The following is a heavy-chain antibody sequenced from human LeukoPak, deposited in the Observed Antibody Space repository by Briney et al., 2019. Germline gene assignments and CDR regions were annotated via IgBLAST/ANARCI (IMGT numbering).Heavy chain of an antibody. CDR1: GFTFSSYG. V-gene: IGHV3-33*06. CDR3: AKGGGSSWRGDYFDY. D-gene: IGHD6-13*01. CDR2: IWYDGSNK. Sequence: GGSLRLSCAASGFTFSSYGMHWVRQAPGKGLEWVVVIWYDGSNKYYADSVKGRFTISRDNSKNTMYPQMNSLRAEDTAVYYCAKGGGSSWRGDYFDYWGQGTLVTVSS. J-gene: IGHJ4*02.